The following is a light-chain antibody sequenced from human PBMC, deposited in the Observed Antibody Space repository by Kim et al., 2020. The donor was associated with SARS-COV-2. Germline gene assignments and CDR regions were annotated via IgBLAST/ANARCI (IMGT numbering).Light chain of an antibody. CDR2: GAA. CDR3: QQYYIHPPT. CDR1: QKVSTL. Sequence: AAVGDRASFTSRASQKVSTLLAWYQQKPGEAPKSLIYGAASLISGFPSRFSGRGFGTEFTLAICSLQPEDFATYSCQQYYIHPPTFGQGTKVDIK. J-gene: IGKJ2*01. V-gene: IGKV1D-16*01.